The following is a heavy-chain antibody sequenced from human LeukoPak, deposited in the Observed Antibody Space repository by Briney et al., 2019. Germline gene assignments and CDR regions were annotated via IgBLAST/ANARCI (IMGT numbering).Heavy chain of an antibody. J-gene: IGHJ4*02. D-gene: IGHD5-24*01. CDR2: IYYSGST. CDR3: ARRGKMATIQYFDY. V-gene: IGHV4-39*01. CDR1: GGSISSSSYY. Sequence: PSETLSLTCTVSGGSISSSSYYWGWIRQPPGKGLEWIGSIYYSGSTYYNPSLKSRVTISVDTSKNQFSLNLSSVTAADTAVYYCARRGKMATIQYFDYWGQGTLVTVSS.